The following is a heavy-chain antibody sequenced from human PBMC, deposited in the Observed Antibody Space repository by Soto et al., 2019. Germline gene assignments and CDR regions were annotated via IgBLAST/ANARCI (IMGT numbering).Heavy chain of an antibody. Sequence: SETLSLTCTVSGGSISSGGYYWSWIRQHPGKGLEWIGYIYYSGSTYYNPSLKSRVTISVDTSKNQFSLKLSSVTAADTAVYYCARVRCSSGCHFQHWGQGTLVTVSS. V-gene: IGHV4-31*03. CDR3: ARVRCSSGCHFQH. J-gene: IGHJ1*01. CDR2: IYYSGST. CDR1: GGSISSGGYY. D-gene: IGHD6-19*01.